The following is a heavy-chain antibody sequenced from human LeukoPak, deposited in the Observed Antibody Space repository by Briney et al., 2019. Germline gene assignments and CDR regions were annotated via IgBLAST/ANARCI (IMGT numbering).Heavy chain of an antibody. CDR2: ISAYNGNT. D-gene: IGHD2-2*02. J-gene: IGHJ6*02. Sequence: ASVKDSCKASGYTFTSYGISWVRQAPGQGLEWMGWISAYNGNTNYAQKLQGRVTMTTDTSTSTAYMELRSLRSDDTAVYYCARLYCSSTSCYTGYYYYGMDVWGQGTTVTVSS. V-gene: IGHV1-18*01. CDR1: GYTFTSYG. CDR3: ARLYCSSTSCYTGYYYYGMDV.